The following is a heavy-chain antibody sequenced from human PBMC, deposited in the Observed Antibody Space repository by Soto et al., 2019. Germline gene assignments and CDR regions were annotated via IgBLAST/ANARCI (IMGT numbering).Heavy chain of an antibody. CDR1: GFTFSSYE. CDR2: ISSSGSTI. Sequence: ESGGGLVQPGGSLRLSCAASGFTFSSYEMNWVRQAPGKGLEWVSYISSSGSTIYYADSVKGRFTISRDNAKNSLYLQMNSLRAEDTAVYYCARDELRTRIEYSSSSGFDYWGQGTLVTVSS. D-gene: IGHD6-6*01. CDR3: ARDELRTRIEYSSSSGFDY. J-gene: IGHJ4*02. V-gene: IGHV3-48*03.